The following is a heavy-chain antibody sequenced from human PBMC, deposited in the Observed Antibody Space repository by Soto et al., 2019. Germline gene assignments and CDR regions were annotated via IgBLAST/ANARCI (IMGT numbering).Heavy chain of an antibody. Sequence: SVKVSCKASGFTFTNSAIQWVRQARGQRLEWMGWIVVGSGNTSYAQKFQERVTITRNISTSTAYMELSSLRSEDTAVYYCARNYCSSTSCPYYYYYMDVWGKGTTVTVSS. V-gene: IGHV1-58*02. CDR1: GFTFTNSA. D-gene: IGHD2-2*01. J-gene: IGHJ6*03. CDR3: ARNYCSSTSCPYYYYYMDV. CDR2: IVVGSGNT.